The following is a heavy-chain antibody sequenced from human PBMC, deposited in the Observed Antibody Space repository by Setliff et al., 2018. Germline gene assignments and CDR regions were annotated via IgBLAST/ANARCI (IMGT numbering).Heavy chain of an antibody. CDR1: GYAFITFG. J-gene: IGHJ4*02. V-gene: IGHV1-18*01. D-gene: IGHD3-22*01. Sequence: ASVKVSCKTSGYAFITFGMSWVRQAPGQGLEWMGWISAYAQKFQGRVTMTTDTSTSTAYMELTSLTSDDTALYYCVRGQGPRTVVAIPFDHWGQGTLVTVSS. CDR2: ISAY. CDR3: VRGQGPRTVVAIPFDH.